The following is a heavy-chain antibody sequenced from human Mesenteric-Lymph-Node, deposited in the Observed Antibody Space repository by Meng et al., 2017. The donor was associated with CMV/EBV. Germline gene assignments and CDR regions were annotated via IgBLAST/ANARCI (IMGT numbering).Heavy chain of an antibody. CDR1: GFTFSSYW. J-gene: IGHJ3*02. Sequence: GESLKISCAASGFTFSSYWMSWVRQAPGKGLEWVANIKQDGSEKYYVDSVKGRFTISRDNAKNSLYLQMNSLRAEDTAVYYCARDGTYYDFWSAFDIWGQGTMVTVS. D-gene: IGHD3-3*01. CDR3: ARDGTYYDFWSAFDI. CDR2: IKQDGSEK. V-gene: IGHV3-7*01.